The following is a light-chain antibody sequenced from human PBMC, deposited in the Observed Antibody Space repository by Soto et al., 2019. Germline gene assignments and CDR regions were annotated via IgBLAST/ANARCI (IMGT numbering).Light chain of an antibody. CDR2: VSS. CDR3: QKDNSEPWK. CDR1: QGISNY. Sequence: RITYTTCPLLASVVDEATTSCLASQGISNYVAWYQQLRGKVPKLLIYVSSTLQSGVPCRFSGSGSGTDFTLTISSVQHEDVATYYCQKDNSEPWKFGQGTKVEIK. V-gene: IGKV1-27*01. J-gene: IGKJ1*01.